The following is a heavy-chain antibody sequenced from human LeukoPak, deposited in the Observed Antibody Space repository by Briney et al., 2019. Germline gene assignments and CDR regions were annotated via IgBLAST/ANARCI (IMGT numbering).Heavy chain of an antibody. J-gene: IGHJ3*02. CDR2: IDWADDK. CDR1: GFSLSTSGMR. CDR3: ARTLTTQGGFDI. Sequence: SGPTLVNPTQTLTLTCTFSGFSLSTSGMRVSWIRQPPGKALEWLARIDWADDKFYSTSLKTRLTISKDTSKNQVVLTMTNVDPVDTATYYCARTLTTQGGFDIWGQGTMVTVSS. D-gene: IGHD2-15*01. V-gene: IGHV2-70*04.